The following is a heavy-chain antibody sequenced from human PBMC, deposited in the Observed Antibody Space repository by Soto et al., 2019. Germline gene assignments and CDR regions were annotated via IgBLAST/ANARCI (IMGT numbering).Heavy chain of an antibody. V-gene: IGHV1-69*14. CDR3: ARDLGSGYDPGDY. Sequence: QVQLVQSGAEVKKPGSSVKVSCKTSGDIFSGYSISWVRQAPGQGLEWMGGIIPIFGTTNYAQRFHGRVTITADKSTSTVYMXLXXLKSXDTAVYYCARDLGSGYDPGDYWGQGTLVTVSS. D-gene: IGHD5-12*01. J-gene: IGHJ4*02. CDR2: IIPIFGTT. CDR1: GDIFSGYS.